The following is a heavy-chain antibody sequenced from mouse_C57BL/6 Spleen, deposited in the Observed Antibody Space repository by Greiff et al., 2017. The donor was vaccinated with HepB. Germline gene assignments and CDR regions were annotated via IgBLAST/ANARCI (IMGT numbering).Heavy chain of an antibody. D-gene: IGHD2-5*01. V-gene: IGHV5-4*01. CDR2: ISDGGSYT. Sequence: EVQGVESGGGLVKPGGSLKLSCAASGFTFSSYAMSWVRQTPEKRLEWVATISDGGSYTYYPDNVKGRFTIARDNAKNNLYLQMSHLKSEDTAMYYCARSGSNYFYYAMDYWGQGTSVTVSS. CDR1: GFTFSSYA. J-gene: IGHJ4*01. CDR3: ARSGSNYFYYAMDY.